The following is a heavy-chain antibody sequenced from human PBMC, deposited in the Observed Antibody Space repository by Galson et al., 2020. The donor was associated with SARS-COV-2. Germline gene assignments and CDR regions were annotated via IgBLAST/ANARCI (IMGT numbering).Heavy chain of an antibody. CDR1: GYSFNNYW. Sequence: KIGESLKISCKGSGYSFNNYWNGWVRQMPGRGLEWMGVIYPDDSKTRYRPSFEGQVTISADKSFNTAYLQWSSLKASDTAIYYCARHTSGSGDYWGQGSLVTVSS. D-gene: IGHD3-10*01. CDR2: IYPDDSKT. CDR3: ARHTSGSGDY. J-gene: IGHJ4*02. V-gene: IGHV5-51*01.